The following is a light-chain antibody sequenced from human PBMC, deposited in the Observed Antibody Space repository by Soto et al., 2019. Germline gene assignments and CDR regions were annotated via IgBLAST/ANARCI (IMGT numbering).Light chain of an antibody. CDR3: SAYTNIDTLV. J-gene: IGLJ3*02. V-gene: IGLV2-14*01. Sequence: QSALTQPASVSGSPGQSITISCTGTRDDVGGYNYVSWYQQYPGKAPKLMIYEVSYRPSGVSNGFSGSRSGHTASLSISGLQAEDEADYYCSAYTNIDTLVFGGGTKLTVL. CDR2: EVS. CDR1: RDDVGGYNY.